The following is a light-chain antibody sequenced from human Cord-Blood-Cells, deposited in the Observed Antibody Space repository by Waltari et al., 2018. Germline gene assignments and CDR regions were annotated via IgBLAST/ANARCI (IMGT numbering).Light chain of an antibody. Sequence: QAVVTQEPSLTVSPGGTVTLTCGHSTGAVTTGHYPYWFQQKPGQAPRTRIYDTSNKHSWTPARFSGSLLGGKAALTLSGAQPEDEAEYYCLLSYSGARVFGGGTKLTVL. J-gene: IGLJ3*02. V-gene: IGLV7-46*01. CDR2: DTS. CDR1: TGAVTTGHY. CDR3: LLSYSGARV.